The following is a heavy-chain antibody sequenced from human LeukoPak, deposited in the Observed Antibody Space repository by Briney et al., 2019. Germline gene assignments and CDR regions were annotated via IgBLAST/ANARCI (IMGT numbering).Heavy chain of an antibody. D-gene: IGHD2-2*01. Sequence: GASVKVSCKASGCTFTGYYMHWVRQAPGQGLEWMGWINPNSGGTNYAQKFQGRVTMTRDTSISTAYMEVSRLRSDDEAVYYCARGKDGGAGIVVVPAVFDYWGQGTLVTVSS. CDR2: INPNSGGT. CDR3: ARGKDGGAGIVVVPAVFDY. J-gene: IGHJ4*02. CDR1: GCTFTGYY. V-gene: IGHV1-2*02.